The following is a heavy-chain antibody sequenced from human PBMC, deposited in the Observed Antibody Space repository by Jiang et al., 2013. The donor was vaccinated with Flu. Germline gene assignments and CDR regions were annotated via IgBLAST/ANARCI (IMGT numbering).Heavy chain of an antibody. J-gene: IGHJ4*02. Sequence: QLLESGGGLVQIGGSLRLSCAVSGFNVSSYETIWVRQAPGKGLEWVSYISSSGRTIFYADSVKGRFTISRDNAKNSLYLQMNSLRAEDTAVYYCLVEDADHYESSGYYYGADWGQGTLVTVSS. CDR3: LVEDADHYESSGYYYGAD. V-gene: IGHV3-48*03. CDR2: ISSSGRTI. CDR1: GFNVSSYE. D-gene: IGHD3-22*01.